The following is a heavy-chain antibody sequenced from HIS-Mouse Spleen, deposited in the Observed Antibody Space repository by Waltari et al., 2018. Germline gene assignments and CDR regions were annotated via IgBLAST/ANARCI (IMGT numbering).Heavy chain of an antibody. CDR1: VGSIRSSSYY. Sequence: QLQLQESGPGLVKPSETLSLTCTVSVGSIRSSSYYGGGTRPPPGKGLEWIGSIYYSGSTYYNPSLKSRVTISVDTSKNQFSLKLSSVTAADTAVYYCASGVVVAATAVHFDYWGQGTLVTVSS. CDR3: ASGVVVAATAVHFDY. D-gene: IGHD2-15*01. J-gene: IGHJ4*02. V-gene: IGHV4-39*07. CDR2: IYYSGST.